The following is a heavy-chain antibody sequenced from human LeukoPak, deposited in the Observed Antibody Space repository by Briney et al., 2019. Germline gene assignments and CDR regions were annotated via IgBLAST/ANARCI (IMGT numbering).Heavy chain of an antibody. Sequence: PSETLSLTCAVYGGSFSGYYWSWIRQPPGKGLEWIGEINHSGSTNYNPSLKSRVTISVDTCKNQFSLKLSSVTAADTAVYYCARVLRIAVAVHFDYWGQGTLVTVSS. CDR1: GGSFSGYY. CDR2: INHSGST. CDR3: ARVLRIAVAVHFDY. V-gene: IGHV4-34*01. D-gene: IGHD6-19*01. J-gene: IGHJ4*02.